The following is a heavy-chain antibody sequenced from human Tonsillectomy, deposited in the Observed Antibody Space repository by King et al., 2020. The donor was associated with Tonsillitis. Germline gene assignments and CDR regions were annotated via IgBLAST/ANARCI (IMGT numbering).Heavy chain of an antibody. D-gene: IGHD2-15*01. Sequence: EVQLVESGGGLVQPGGSLRLSCAASGFTFSLYGMTWVRRAPGKGLDWVSLISGSGDSTFYADSVRGRFTISRDNTQNTLYLQMNSLRAEDTAIYYCAIDKVEARYAFDIWGLGTMVTVSS. V-gene: IGHV3-23*04. CDR3: AIDKVEARYAFDI. CDR1: GFTFSLYG. CDR2: ISGSGDST. J-gene: IGHJ3*02.